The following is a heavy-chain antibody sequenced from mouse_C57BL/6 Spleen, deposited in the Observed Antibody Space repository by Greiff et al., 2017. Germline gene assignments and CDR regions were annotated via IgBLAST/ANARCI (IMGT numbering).Heavy chain of an antibody. CDR1: GYTFTDYY. D-gene: IGHD4-1*01. V-gene: IGHV1-19*01. CDR2: INPYNGGT. CDR3: ARRGLSGTDFDY. Sequence: VQLQQSGPVLVKPGASVKMSCKASGYTFTDYYMNWVKQSHGKSLEWIGVINPYNGGTSYNQKFKGKATLTVDKSSSTAYMELNSLTSEDSAVYYCARRGLSGTDFDYWGQGTTLTVSS. J-gene: IGHJ2*01.